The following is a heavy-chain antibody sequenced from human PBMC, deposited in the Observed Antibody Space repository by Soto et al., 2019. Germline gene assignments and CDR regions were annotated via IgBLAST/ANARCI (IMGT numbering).Heavy chain of an antibody. D-gene: IGHD3-16*01. V-gene: IGHV1-2*05. CDR3: GRLDEEGPAFYNCVCHYLAGYNMDV. CDR2: INPKSGGT. J-gene: IGHJ6*02. Sequence: QVHLVQSGAEVRNPGASVRVSCKTSGYTFSDFYLHWVRRAPGQGLEWLGRINPKSGGTNHAQKFQGRVTMTRDTSISNGYIGLRWARSGDKGTYYCGRLDEEGPAFYNCVCHYLAGYNMDVWGQGTTVTVSS. CDR1: GYTFSDFY.